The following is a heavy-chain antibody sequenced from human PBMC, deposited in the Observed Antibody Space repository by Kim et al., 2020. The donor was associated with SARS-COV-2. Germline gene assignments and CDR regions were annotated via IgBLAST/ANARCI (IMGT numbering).Heavy chain of an antibody. J-gene: IGHJ6*02. Sequence: ADSVKGRFTISRDNPKNTLYLQMNSLRAEDMAVYYCAKDRERQNYYGMDVWGQGTTVTVSS. V-gene: IGHV3-23*01. D-gene: IGHD1-1*01. CDR3: AKDRERQNYYGMDV.